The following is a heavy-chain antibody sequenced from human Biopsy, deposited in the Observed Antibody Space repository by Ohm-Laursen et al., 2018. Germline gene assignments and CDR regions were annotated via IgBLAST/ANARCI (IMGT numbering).Heavy chain of an antibody. Sequence: VSSVKVSCNASGFSFTGYYIHWVRQAPGQGLEWMGWISPKSGGTNYAQKFQGNITMTKNTSMSTAYMEMSRLRYDDTAVYYCALQSVAQMKNFDYWGQGTLVTVSS. V-gene: IGHV1-2*02. CDR3: ALQSVAQMKNFDY. J-gene: IGHJ4*02. CDR2: ISPKSGGT. CDR1: GFSFTGYY. D-gene: IGHD6-19*01.